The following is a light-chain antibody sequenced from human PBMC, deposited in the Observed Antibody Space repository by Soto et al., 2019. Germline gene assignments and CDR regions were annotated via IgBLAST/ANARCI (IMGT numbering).Light chain of an antibody. J-gene: IGKJ1*01. Sequence: EIRMSLSPATLSVYPGERATLSCRASQSVSSNLAWYQQKPGQAPRLLIYGASTRATGIPARFSGSGSGTEFTLTISSLQSEDFAVYYCQQYNNWWTFGQGSMADVK. CDR1: QSVSSN. CDR2: GAS. V-gene: IGKV3-15*01. CDR3: QQYNNWWT.